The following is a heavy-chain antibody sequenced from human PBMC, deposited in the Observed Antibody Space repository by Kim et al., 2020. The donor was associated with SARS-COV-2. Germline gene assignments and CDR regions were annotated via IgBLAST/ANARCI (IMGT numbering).Heavy chain of an antibody. Sequence: GGSLRLSCAASGLTFNTDGMHWVRQAPGKGLEWVAVISYDGSHKYYEDAVKGLVTISRDNYKKKLYLQMNSLRIEDTAVYYCAKSFSGSYFGYDYWGQGTLGT. CDR3: AKSFSGSYFGYDY. D-gene: IGHD1-26*01. J-gene: IGHJ4*02. CDR2: ISYDGSHK. V-gene: IGHV3-30*18. CDR1: GLTFNTDG.